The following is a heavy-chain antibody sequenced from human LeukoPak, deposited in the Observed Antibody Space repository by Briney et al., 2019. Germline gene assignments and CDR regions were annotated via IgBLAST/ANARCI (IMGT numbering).Heavy chain of an antibody. D-gene: IGHD1-26*01. CDR2: TYYRSKWYN. CDR1: GDSVSSNSAA. CDR3: ARYSGSYPHHFDY. V-gene: IGHV6-1*01. Sequence: SQTLSLTCAISGDSVSSNSAAWSWIRQSPSRGLEWLGRTYYRSKWYNDYAVSVKSRITINPDTSKNQFSLQLNSVTPEDTAVYYCARYSGSYPHHFDYWGQGTLVTVSS. J-gene: IGHJ4*02.